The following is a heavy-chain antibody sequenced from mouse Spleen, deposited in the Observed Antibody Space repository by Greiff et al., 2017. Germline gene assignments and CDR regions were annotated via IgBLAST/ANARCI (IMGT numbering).Heavy chain of an antibody. V-gene: IGHV1-55*01. Sequence: QVQLQQPGAELVKPGASVKMSCKASGYTFTSYWITWVKQRPGQGLEWIGDIYPGSGSTNYNEKFKSKATLTVDTSSSTAYMQLSSLTSEDSAVYYCARHVGYGGGFAYWGQGTLVTVSA. CDR1: GYTFTSYW. CDR2: IYPGSGST. D-gene: IGHD1-1*02. CDR3: ARHVGYGGGFAY. J-gene: IGHJ3*01.